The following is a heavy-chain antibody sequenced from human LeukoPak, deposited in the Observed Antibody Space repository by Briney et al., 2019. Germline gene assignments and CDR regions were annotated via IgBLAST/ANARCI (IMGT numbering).Heavy chain of an antibody. J-gene: IGHJ4*02. D-gene: IGHD3-3*01. V-gene: IGHV3-15*01. CDR1: GFTFSNAW. CDR2: IKSKTDGGST. CDR3: TTDVTIFGVVIDY. Sequence: GGSLRLSCAASGFTFSNAWMSWVRQAPGKGLEWVGRIKSKTDGGSTDYAAPVKGRFTISRDDSKNTLYLQMNSLNTEDTAVYYCTTDVTIFGVVIDYWGQGTLVTVSS.